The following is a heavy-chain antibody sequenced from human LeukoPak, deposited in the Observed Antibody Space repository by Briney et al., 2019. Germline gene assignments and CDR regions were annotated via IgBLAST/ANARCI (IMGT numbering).Heavy chain of an antibody. D-gene: IGHD5-12*01. J-gene: IGHJ3*02. CDR3: ARLREYSGYDGYAFDI. CDR2: ISSSSSTI. V-gene: IGHV3-48*01. Sequence: GESLRLSCAASGFTFSSYSMNWVRQAPGKGLEWVSYISSSSSTIYYADSVKGRFTISRDNAKNSLYLQMNSLRAEDTAVYYCARLREYSGYDGYAFDIWGQGTMVTVSS. CDR1: GFTFSSYS.